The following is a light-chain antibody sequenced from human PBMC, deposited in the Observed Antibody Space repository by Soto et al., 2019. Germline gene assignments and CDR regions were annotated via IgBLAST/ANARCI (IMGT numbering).Light chain of an antibody. CDR1: LSVDSAF. CDR2: GAS. Sequence: EIVLTQSPCSLSLSLGESATLSCRASLSVDSAFFAWYQQKPGQPPRLLMYGASRRATGIPDRFSGSGSGTDFTLTISRLEPEDFAVYYCQQYASSLTFGQGTKVEI. J-gene: IGKJ1*01. V-gene: IGKV3-20*01. CDR3: QQYASSLT.